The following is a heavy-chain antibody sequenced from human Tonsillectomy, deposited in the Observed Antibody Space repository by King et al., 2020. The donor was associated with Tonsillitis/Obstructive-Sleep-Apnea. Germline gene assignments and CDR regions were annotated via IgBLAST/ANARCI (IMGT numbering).Heavy chain of an antibody. Sequence: QQVQSGAEVKKPGSSVKVSCKASGGTFSSYAISWVRQAPGQGLEWMGRIIPILGIANYAQKFQGRVTITADKSTSTAYMELSSLRSEDTAVYYCARAQHTARAYYFDYWGQGTLVTVSS. CDR3: ARAQHTARAYYFDY. J-gene: IGHJ4*02. V-gene: IGHV1-69*09. D-gene: IGHD5-18*01. CDR2: IIPILGIA. CDR1: GGTFSSYA.